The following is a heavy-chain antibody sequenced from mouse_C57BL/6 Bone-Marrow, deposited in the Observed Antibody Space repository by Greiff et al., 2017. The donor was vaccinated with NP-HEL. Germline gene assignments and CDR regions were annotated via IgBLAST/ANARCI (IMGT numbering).Heavy chain of an antibody. D-gene: IGHD1-1*01. J-gene: IGHJ2*01. CDR1: GYSITSGYY. CDR2: ISYDGSN. Sequence: DVKLQESGPGLVKPSQSLSLTCSVTGYSITSGYYWNWIRQFPGNKLEWMGYISYDGSNNYNPSLKNRISITRDTSKNQFFLKLNSVTTEDTATYYCAIYYYGSRENYFDYWGQGTTLTVSS. CDR3: AIYYYGSRENYFDY. V-gene: IGHV3-6*01.